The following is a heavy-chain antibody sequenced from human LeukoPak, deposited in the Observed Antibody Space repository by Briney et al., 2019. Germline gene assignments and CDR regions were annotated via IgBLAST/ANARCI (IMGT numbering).Heavy chain of an antibody. D-gene: IGHD6-6*01. CDR1: GFTFSDYY. V-gene: IGHV3-11*04. J-gene: IGHJ4*02. CDR3: ARDQILSSSGNFDY. CDR2: ISSSGSTI. Sequence: GGSLRLSCAASGFTFSDYYMSRIRQAPGKGLEWVSYISSSGSTIYYADSVKGRFTISRDNAKNSLYLQMNSLRAEDTAVYYCARDQILSSSGNFDYWGQGTLVTVSS.